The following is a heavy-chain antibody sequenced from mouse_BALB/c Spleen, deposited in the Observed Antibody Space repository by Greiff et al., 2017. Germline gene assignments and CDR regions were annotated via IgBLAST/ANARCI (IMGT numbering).Heavy chain of an antibody. Sequence: EVQRVESGGGLVQPGGSRKLSCAASGFTFSSFGMHWVRQAPEKGLEWVAYISSGSSTIYYADTVKGRFTISRDNPKNTLFLQMTSLRSEDTAMYYCARRGLGYSNYAMDYWGQGTSVTVSS. D-gene: IGHD3-3*01. J-gene: IGHJ4*01. CDR3: ARRGLGYSNYAMDY. CDR2: ISSGSSTI. CDR1: GFTFSSFG. V-gene: IGHV5-17*02.